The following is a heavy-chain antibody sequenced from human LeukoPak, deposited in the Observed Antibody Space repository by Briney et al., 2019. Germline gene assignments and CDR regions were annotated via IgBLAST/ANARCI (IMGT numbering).Heavy chain of an antibody. D-gene: IGHD1-26*01. V-gene: IGHV3-53*01. J-gene: IGHJ4*02. Sequence: GGSLRLPCAASGFTVSSNYMSWVRQAPGKGLEWVSVIYSGGSTYYADSVKGRFTISRDNSKNTLYLQMNSLRAEDTAVYYCAREGGSSARGYYFDYWGQGTLVTVSS. CDR1: GFTVSSNY. CDR2: IYSGGST. CDR3: AREGGSSARGYYFDY.